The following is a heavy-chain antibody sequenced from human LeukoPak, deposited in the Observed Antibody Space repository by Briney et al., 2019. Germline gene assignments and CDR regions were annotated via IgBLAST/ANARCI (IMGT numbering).Heavy chain of an antibody. Sequence: PSETLSLTCTVSGDSISSYYWSWIRQPPGKGLEWIGYIYTSGSTNYNPSLKSRVTISVDTSKNQFSLKLSSVTAADTAVYYCARQSKRGQGWFDPWGQGTLVTVSS. J-gene: IGHJ5*02. CDR1: GDSISSYY. V-gene: IGHV4-4*09. CDR2: IYTSGST. CDR3: ARQSKRGQGWFDP. D-gene: IGHD3-10*01.